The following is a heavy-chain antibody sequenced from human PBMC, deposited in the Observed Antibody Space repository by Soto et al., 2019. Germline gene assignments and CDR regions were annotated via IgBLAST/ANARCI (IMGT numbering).Heavy chain of an antibody. Sequence: VQLVESGGGLIQPGGSLRLSCAASGFIVSGNYMSWVRQAPGKGLEWVSVISGSGGSTYYADSVKGRFTISRDNSKNTLYLQMNSLRAEDTAVYYCAKARRASVTTYFDYWGQGTLVTVSS. J-gene: IGHJ4*02. CDR2: ISGSGGST. V-gene: IGHV3-23*04. CDR3: AKARRASVTTYFDY. D-gene: IGHD4-17*01. CDR1: GFIVSGNY.